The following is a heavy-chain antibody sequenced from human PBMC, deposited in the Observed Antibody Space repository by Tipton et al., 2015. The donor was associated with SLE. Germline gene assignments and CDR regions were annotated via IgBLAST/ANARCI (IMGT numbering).Heavy chain of an antibody. Sequence: TLSLTCTVSGGSISSYYWSWIRQPPGKGLEWIGYIYTSGSTNYNPSLKSRVTISVDTSKNKFSLNLTSVTAADTAVYYCARLGRGSSRGLDAFDIWGQGTMVTVSS. CDR3: ARLGRGSSRGLDAFDI. J-gene: IGHJ3*02. CDR2: IYTSGST. D-gene: IGHD6-13*01. CDR1: GGSISSYY. V-gene: IGHV4-4*09.